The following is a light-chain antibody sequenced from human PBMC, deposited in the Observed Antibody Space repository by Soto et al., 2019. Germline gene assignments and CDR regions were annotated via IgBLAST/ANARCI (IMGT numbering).Light chain of an antibody. CDR1: SSDVGGYNY. CDR3: SSYTSSNTLV. CDR2: EVS. V-gene: IGLV2-14*01. Sequence: QSVLTQPASVSASPGQSITISCTGTSSDVGGYNYVSWYQQHPGKASKLMIYEVSNRPSGVSNRFSGSKSGNTASLTISGLQAEDEADDYCSSYTSSNTLVFGTGTKVTVL. J-gene: IGLJ1*01.